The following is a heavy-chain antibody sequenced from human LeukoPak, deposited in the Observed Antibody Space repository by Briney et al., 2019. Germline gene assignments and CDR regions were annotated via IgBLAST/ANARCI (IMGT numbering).Heavy chain of an antibody. D-gene: IGHD2-21*02. J-gene: IGHJ4*02. CDR1: GFTFSSYS. V-gene: IGHV3-21*01. Sequence: GGSLRLSCAASGFTFSSYSMNWVRQAPGKGLEWVSSISSSSSYIYYADSVRGRFTISRDNAKNSLYLQMNSLRAEDTAVYYCASQYCGGDCYFDYWGQGTLVTVSS. CDR2: ISSSSSYI. CDR3: ASQYCGGDCYFDY.